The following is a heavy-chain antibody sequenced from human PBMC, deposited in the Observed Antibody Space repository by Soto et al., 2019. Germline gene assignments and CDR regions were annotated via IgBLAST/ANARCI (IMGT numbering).Heavy chain of an antibody. V-gene: IGHV3-11*05. D-gene: IGHD5-18*01. Sequence: GGSLRLSCAASGFTFSDYYMSWIRQAPGKGLEWVSYISSSSSYTNYADSVKGRFTISRDNAKNSLHLQMNSLRAEDTAVYYCARDGGYSYGYGYWGQGTLVTVSS. CDR1: GFTFSDYY. CDR2: ISSSSSYT. J-gene: IGHJ4*02. CDR3: ARDGGYSYGYGY.